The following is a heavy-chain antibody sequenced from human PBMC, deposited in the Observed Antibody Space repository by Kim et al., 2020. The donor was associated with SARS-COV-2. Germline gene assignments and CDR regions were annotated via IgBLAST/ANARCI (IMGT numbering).Heavy chain of an antibody. Sequence: GGSLRLSCAASGFTFSSYWMHWVRQAPGKGLVWVSRINSDGSSTSYADSVKGRFTISRDNAKNTLYLQMNSLRAEDTAVYYCARDSFVSGLGYLINYYGSGNDPHSGMDVWGQGTTVTVSS. CDR3: ARDSFVSGLGYLINYYGSGNDPHSGMDV. CDR2: INSDGSST. CDR1: GFTFSSYW. D-gene: IGHD3-10*01. J-gene: IGHJ6*02. V-gene: IGHV3-74*01.